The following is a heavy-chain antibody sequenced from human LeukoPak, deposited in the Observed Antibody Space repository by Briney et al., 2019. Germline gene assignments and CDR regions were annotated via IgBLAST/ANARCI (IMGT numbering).Heavy chain of an antibody. J-gene: IGHJ3*02. D-gene: IGHD3-22*01. V-gene: IGHV4-34*01. CDR1: GGSFSGYY. Sequence: SETLSLTCAVYGGSFSGYYWSWIRQPPGKGLEWIGEINHSGSTNYNPSLKSRVTISVDTSKNQFSLKLSSVTAADTAVYYCAKELSGGYYYEVNAFDIWGQGTMVTVSS. CDR2: INHSGST. CDR3: AKELSGGYYYEVNAFDI.